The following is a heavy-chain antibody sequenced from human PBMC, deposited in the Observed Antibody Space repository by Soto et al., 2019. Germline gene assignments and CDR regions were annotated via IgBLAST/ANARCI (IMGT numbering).Heavy chain of an antibody. CDR3: AKDRPAYYYYGMDL. CDR2: ISSSGDGT. J-gene: IGHJ6*02. CDR1: GFTINSYA. Sequence: GGSLRLSCAASGFTINSYAMTWVRQAPGKGLEWVSIISSSGDGTYYVDSVKGRCTISRDNSRNNLNLQMNSLRAEATAVYYCAKDRPAYYYYGMDLWGQGTTVTVSS. D-gene: IGHD2-2*01. V-gene: IGHV3-23*01.